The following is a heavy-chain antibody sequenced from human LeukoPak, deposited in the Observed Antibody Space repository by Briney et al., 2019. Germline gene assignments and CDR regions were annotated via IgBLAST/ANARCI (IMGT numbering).Heavy chain of an antibody. CDR2: INQGGSDK. CDR3: ARGTAAAETNYYYYYGMDV. J-gene: IGHJ6*02. Sequence: GGSLRLSCAASGFTFTNYWLSWVRRAPGKGLEWVANINQGGSDKYYVDSVKGRFTISRDDAKNSLYLQMNSLRAEDTAVYYCARGTAAAETNYYYYYGMDVWGQGTTVTVSS. V-gene: IGHV3-7*01. CDR1: GFTFTNYW. D-gene: IGHD6-13*01.